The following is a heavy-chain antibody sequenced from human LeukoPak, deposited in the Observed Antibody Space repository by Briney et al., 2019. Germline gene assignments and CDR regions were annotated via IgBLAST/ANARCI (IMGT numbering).Heavy chain of an antibody. CDR1: GGTFSSYA. CDR3: ARMADTAMGHGFSDY. Sequence: SVKVSCKASGGTFSSYAISWVRQAPGQGLEWMGRIIPILGIANYAQMFQGRVTITADKSTSTAYMELSSLRSEDTAVYYCARMADTAMGHGFSDYWGQGTLVTVSS. D-gene: IGHD5-18*01. CDR2: IIPILGIA. V-gene: IGHV1-69*04. J-gene: IGHJ4*02.